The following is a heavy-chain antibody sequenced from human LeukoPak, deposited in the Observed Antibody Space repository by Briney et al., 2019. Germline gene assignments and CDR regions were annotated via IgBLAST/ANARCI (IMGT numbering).Heavy chain of an antibody. V-gene: IGHV1-2*02. D-gene: IGHD2-2*01. Sequence: ASVKVPCKASGYTFTGYYMHWVRQAPGQGLEWMGWINPNSGGTYYAQKFQGRVTMTRDTSISTAYMELSRLRSDDTAVYYCARGGGLYCSSTSCYILYYYYGMDVWGQGTTVTVSS. J-gene: IGHJ6*02. CDR1: GYTFTGYY. CDR2: INPNSGGT. CDR3: ARGGGLYCSSTSCYILYYYYGMDV.